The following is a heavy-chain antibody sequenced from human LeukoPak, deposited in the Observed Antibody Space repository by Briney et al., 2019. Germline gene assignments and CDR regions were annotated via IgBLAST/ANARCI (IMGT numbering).Heavy chain of an antibody. D-gene: IGHD3-22*01. J-gene: IGHJ4*02. CDR2: IYHSGST. V-gene: IGHV4-4*02. Sequence: SETLSLTCAVSGGSISSSDWWSWVRQPPGKGLEWIGGIYHSGSTNYNPSLKSRVTISVDKSKNQFSPNLSSVTAADTAVYYCARDRRYYDSSAYIRGFDYWGQGTLVTVSS. CDR3: ARDRRYYDSSAYIRGFDY. CDR1: GGSISSSDW.